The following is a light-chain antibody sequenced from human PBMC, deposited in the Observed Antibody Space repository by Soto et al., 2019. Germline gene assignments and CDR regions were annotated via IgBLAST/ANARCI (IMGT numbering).Light chain of an antibody. Sequence: QSARTQPPSASGSPGQSVTDSCTGTSSDVGGYNYVSWYQQHPGKAPKLMIYEVSKRPSGVPDRFSGSKSGNTASLTVSGLQAEDEADYYCSSYAGSNHNWVFGGATKLTVL. CDR2: EVS. CDR1: SSDVGGYNY. V-gene: IGLV2-8*01. CDR3: SSYAGSNHNWV. J-gene: IGLJ3*02.